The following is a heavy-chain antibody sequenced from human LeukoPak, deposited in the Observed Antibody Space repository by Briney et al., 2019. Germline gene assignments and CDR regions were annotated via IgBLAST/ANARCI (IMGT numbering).Heavy chain of an antibody. Sequence: GGSLRPSCAASGFTFSSYGMHWVRQAPGKGLEWVAVIWYDGSNKYYADSVKGRFTISRDNSKNALYLQMNSLRAEDTAVYYCAKGPTVTSGHFDYWGQGTLVTVSS. CDR1: GFTFSSYG. CDR2: IWYDGSNK. V-gene: IGHV3-33*06. CDR3: AKGPTVTSGHFDY. J-gene: IGHJ4*02. D-gene: IGHD4-11*01.